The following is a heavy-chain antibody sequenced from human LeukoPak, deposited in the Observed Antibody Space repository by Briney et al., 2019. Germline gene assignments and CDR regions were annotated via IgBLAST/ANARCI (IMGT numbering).Heavy chain of an antibody. V-gene: IGHV1-2*02. CDR3: ARSLYYYDILTGYYIDYFDY. Sequence: ASVKVSCKASGYTFTSYDINWVRQATGQGLEWMGWINPNSGGTNYAQKFQGRVTMTRDTSISTAYMELSRLRSDDTAVYYCARSLYYYDILTGYYIDYFDYWGQGTLVTVSS. CDR1: GYTFTSYD. CDR2: INPNSGGT. D-gene: IGHD3-9*01. J-gene: IGHJ4*02.